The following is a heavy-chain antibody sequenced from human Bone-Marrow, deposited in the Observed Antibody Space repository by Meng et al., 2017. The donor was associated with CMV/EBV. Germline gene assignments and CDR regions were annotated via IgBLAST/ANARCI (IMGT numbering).Heavy chain of an antibody. CDR1: GGTFSSYT. V-gene: IGHV1-69*04. Sequence: SVKVSCKASGGTFSSYTSSWVRQAPGQGLEWMGRIIPILGIANYAQKFQGRVTITADKSTSTAYMELSSLRSEDTAVYYCARDYHDFWSGYPLYNWFDPWGQGTLVTVSS. CDR2: IIPILGIA. CDR3: ARDYHDFWSGYPLYNWFDP. J-gene: IGHJ5*02. D-gene: IGHD3-3*01.